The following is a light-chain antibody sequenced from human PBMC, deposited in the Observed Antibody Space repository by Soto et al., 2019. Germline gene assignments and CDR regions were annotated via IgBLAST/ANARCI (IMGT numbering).Light chain of an antibody. Sequence: DIQVTESRSSLSASVGDRVTITCRASQSISRYLNWYQQRPGKAPKFLIYAASSLQSGVPSRFSGSGSGTDFTLTISSLQPEDFATYYCKQSYSTPPDITSGQATRPDIK. CDR1: QSISRY. CDR2: AAS. J-gene: IGKJ5*01. CDR3: KQSYSTPPDIT. V-gene: IGKV1-39*01.